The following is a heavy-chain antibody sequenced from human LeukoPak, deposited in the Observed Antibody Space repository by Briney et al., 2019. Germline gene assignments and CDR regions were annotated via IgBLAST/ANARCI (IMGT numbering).Heavy chain of an antibody. V-gene: IGHV4-59*01. D-gene: IGHD6-13*01. CDR1: GGSINDYY. J-gene: IGHJ5*02. CDR3: ARGGHTYSSSWSWFDP. CDR2: IYYSGGT. Sequence: NPSETLSLACTVSGGSINDYYWSWLRQPPGKGLEWIGYIYYSGGTNYNPSLKSRITMSVDASKNQFSLKLRSVTAADTAVYYCARGGHTYSSSWSWFDPWGQGTLVTVSS.